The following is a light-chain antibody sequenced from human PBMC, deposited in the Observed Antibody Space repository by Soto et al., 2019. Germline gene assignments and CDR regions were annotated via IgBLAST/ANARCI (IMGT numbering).Light chain of an antibody. J-gene: IGKJ1*01. CDR2: DAS. CDR3: QQYDRYSPWT. CDR1: QSISNS. V-gene: IGKV1-5*01. Sequence: DIHMTQSPSTLSASVGDRVTITCRASQSISNSLAWYQQKPGKAPKLLIYDASSFESGVPSRFSGSGSGTEFTLTISSLQPGDFATYYCQQYDRYSPWTFGLGTKV.